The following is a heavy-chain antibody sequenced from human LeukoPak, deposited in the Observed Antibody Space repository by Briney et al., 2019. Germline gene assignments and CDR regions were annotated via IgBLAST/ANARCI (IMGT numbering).Heavy chain of an antibody. CDR3: ARGRKSNYYYMDV. Sequence: SETLSLTCAVYGGSFSGYYWSWIRQPPGKGLEWIGEINHSGSTNYNPSLKSRVTISVDTSKNQFSLKLSSVTAADTAVCYCARGRKSNYYYMDVWGKGTTVTVSS. D-gene: IGHD6-6*01. V-gene: IGHV4-34*01. CDR1: GGSFSGYY. J-gene: IGHJ6*03. CDR2: INHSGST.